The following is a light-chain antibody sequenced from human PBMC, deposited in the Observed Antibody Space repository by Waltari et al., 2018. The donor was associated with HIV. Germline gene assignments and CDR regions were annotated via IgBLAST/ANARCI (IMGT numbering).Light chain of an antibody. CDR2: AAS. Sequence: ETVLPKSPDTLAVSPGERVTPPCRASQSVSGNLVWYQQKPGQAPRLLIYAASSRATDIPARFSGSGSGTDYTLTISNLQSEDSAVYYCQQNIHWPPYTFGQGTKLEIK. CDR1: QSVSGN. CDR3: QQNIHWPPYT. J-gene: IGKJ2*01. V-gene: IGKV3-15*01.